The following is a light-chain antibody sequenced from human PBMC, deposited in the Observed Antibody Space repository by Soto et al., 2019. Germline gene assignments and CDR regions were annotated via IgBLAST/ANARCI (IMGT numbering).Light chain of an antibody. CDR2: DAS. J-gene: IGKJ5*01. V-gene: IGKV1-5*01. CDR1: QSISSW. CDR3: QQTYATPIT. Sequence: DIQMTQSPSTLSASVGDRVTITCRASQSISSWLAWYQQKPGKAPKLLIYDASNLESGVPSRFSGGGSGTDFTLTITSLQPEDCATYYCQQTYATPITFGQGTRLEI.